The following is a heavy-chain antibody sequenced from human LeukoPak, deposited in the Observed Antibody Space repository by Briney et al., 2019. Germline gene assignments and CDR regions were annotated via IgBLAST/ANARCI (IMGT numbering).Heavy chain of an antibody. CDR2: IGGSGGST. Sequence: PGGSLRLSCAASGFTSRDYAMSWVRQAPGKGLEWVSVIGGSGGSTYYADSVKGRFTISRDDSKNTLYLQMNSLRAEDTAVYHCAKEGCTGTNCYINCWGQGTLVTVSS. CDR3: AKEGCTGTNCYINC. J-gene: IGHJ4*02. D-gene: IGHD2-2*02. CDR1: GFTSRDYA. V-gene: IGHV3-23*01.